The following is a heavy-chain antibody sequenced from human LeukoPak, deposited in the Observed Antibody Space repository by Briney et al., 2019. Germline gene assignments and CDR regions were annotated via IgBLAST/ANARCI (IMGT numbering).Heavy chain of an antibody. D-gene: IGHD3-3*01. Sequence: GGSPRLSCAASGCTFDDYGMSWVRQAPGKGLEWVSGINWNGGSTGYADSVKGRFTISRDNAKNSLYLQMNSLRAEDTDLYYCARAYDFWSGLDPSDYWGQGTLVTVSS. V-gene: IGHV3-20*04. CDR1: GCTFDDYG. CDR2: INWNGGST. J-gene: IGHJ4*02. CDR3: ARAYDFWSGLDPSDY.